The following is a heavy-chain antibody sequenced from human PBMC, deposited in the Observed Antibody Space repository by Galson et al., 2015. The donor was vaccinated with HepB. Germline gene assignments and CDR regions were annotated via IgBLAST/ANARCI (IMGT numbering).Heavy chain of an antibody. CDR1: GFTFSSYS. CDR3: ARGGVVTDDF. V-gene: IGHV3-21*01. J-gene: IGHJ4*02. Sequence: SLRLACAASGFTFSSYSMNWVRQAPGKGLEWVSSISSSSSYIYYADSVKGRFTISRDNAKNSLYLQMNSLGAEDTDVYYWARGGVVTDDFWGQGTLVTVSS. CDR2: ISSSSSYI. D-gene: IGHD2-21*02.